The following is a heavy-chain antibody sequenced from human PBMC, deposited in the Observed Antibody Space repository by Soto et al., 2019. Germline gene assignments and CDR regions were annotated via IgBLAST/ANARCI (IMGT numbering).Heavy chain of an antibody. CDR3: ARTSYYYDSRTNWFDP. D-gene: IGHD3-22*01. CDR2: LFSNDEK. V-gene: IGHV2-26*01. J-gene: IGHJ5*02. CDR1: GFSLSNARMG. Sequence: SGPKRVNPTETLTLTCTVAGFSLSNARMGVSWIRQPPGKALEWLAHLFSNDEKSYSTSLKSRLTISKDTSKSQVVLTMTNMDPVDTATYYCARTSYYYDSRTNWFDPWGQGTLVPGSS.